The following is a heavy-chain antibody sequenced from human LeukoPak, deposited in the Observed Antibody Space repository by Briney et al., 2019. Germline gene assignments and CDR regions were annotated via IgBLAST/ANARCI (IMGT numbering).Heavy chain of an antibody. CDR3: ARVWDYYDSSGYYGNAFDI. D-gene: IGHD3-22*01. Sequence: SVKVSCKASGGTFSSYAISWVRQAPGQGLEWMGGIVPIFGTANYAQKFQGRVTITADESTSTAYMELSSLRSEDTAVYYCARVWDYYDSSGYYGNAFDIWGQGTMVTVSS. CDR1: GGTFSSYA. V-gene: IGHV1-69*13. CDR2: IVPIFGTA. J-gene: IGHJ3*02.